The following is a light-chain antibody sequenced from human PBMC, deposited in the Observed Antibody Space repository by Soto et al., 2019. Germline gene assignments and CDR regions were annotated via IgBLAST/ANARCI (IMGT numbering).Light chain of an antibody. Sequence: QSVLTQPPSVSGAPGQRVTISCTGGSSNIGAGYDVHWYQQLPGTAPKVLIYGNSNRPSGVPDRFSGSKSGTSASLAITGLQAEDEADYYCQSYDSSLSGYVFGTGTKVTV. CDR1: SSNIGAGYD. J-gene: IGLJ1*01. CDR3: QSYDSSLSGYV. CDR2: GNS. V-gene: IGLV1-40*01.